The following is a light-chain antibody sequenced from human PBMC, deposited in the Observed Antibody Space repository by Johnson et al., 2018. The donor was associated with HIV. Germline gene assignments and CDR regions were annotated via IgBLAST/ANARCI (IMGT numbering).Light chain of an antibody. CDR1: SSNIGKNY. CDR3: ATWVGTLTIGGV. CDR2: DND. J-gene: IGLJ1*01. V-gene: IGLV1-51*01. Sequence: HSVLTQPPSVSAAPRQKVTISCSGSSSNIGKNYVSWYRHLPGTAPKLLIYDNDKRPSGIPDRFSASKSGSSATLGITGLQTGDEADYYCATWVGTLTIGGVFGTWTKVTVL.